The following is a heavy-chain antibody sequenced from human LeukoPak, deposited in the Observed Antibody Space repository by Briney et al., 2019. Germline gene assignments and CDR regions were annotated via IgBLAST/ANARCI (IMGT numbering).Heavy chain of an antibody. CDR2: SYSGGSR. V-gene: IGHV3-53*01. D-gene: IGHD1-26*01. Sequence: PGGSLSLSCAASGFTVSTDHMSWVRQAPGKGLAWVAVSYSGGSRHYAESVKCRFTISRDNSKNTLYLQMNSLRAEDTALYYCARVWELSFDHWGQGTLVTVSS. CDR3: ARVWELSFDH. CDR1: GFTVSTDH. J-gene: IGHJ4*02.